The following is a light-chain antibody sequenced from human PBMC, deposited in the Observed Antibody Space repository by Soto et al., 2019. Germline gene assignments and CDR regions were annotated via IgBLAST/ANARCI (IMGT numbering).Light chain of an antibody. CDR2: GAS. Sequence: EIVLTQSPGTLSLSPGERATLSCRASQSVSSSYLAWYRQKPGQAPRLLIYGASSRATGIPDRFSGSGSGTAFTLTISRLEPEDFAVYYCQQYGSLPRTFGQGTKVEIK. CDR1: QSVSSSY. J-gene: IGKJ1*01. CDR3: QQYGSLPRT. V-gene: IGKV3-20*01.